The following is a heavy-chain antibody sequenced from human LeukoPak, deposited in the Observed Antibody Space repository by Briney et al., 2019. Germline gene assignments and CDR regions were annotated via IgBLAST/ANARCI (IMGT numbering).Heavy chain of an antibody. CDR1: GFTFYDYG. V-gene: IGHV3-20*04. D-gene: IGHD3-22*01. CDR3: ARDYDSSGYSDAFDI. J-gene: IGHJ3*02. Sequence: GGSLRLSCAASGFTFYDYGMSWVRQAPGKGLEWVSGINWNGGSTGYADSVKGRFTISRDNAKNSLYLQMNSLRAEDTALYYCARDYDSSGYSDAFDIWGQGTMVTVSS. CDR2: INWNGGST.